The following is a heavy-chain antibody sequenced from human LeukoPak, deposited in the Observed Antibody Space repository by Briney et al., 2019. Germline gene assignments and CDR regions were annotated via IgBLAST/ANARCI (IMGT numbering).Heavy chain of an antibody. J-gene: IGHJ4*02. CDR3: ARVCTDGSCCY. Sequence: PGGSLRLSCAASGFTFSSYSMNWVRQAPGKGLEWVSYISSSSSSTIYYADSVKGRFTISRDNAKNTLSLQVSSLRAEDTAVYYCARVCTDGSCCYWGQGTLVTVSS. CDR2: ISSSSSSTI. V-gene: IGHV3-48*01. CDR1: GFTFSSYS. D-gene: IGHD2-15*01.